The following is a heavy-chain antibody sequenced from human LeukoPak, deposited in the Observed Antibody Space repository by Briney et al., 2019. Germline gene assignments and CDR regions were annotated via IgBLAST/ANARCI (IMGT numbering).Heavy chain of an antibody. CDR2: IYHSGST. V-gene: IGHV4-38-2*02. CDR1: GYSISSGYY. CDR3: ARDRQWLESDVIDI. D-gene: IGHD3-22*01. Sequence: SETLSLTCTVSGYSISSGYYLAWIRQPPGKGLEWIGSIYHSGSTYYNPSLKSRVTISLDTSKNQFSLKLSSVTAADTAVYYCARDRQWLESDVIDIWGQGTMVTVSS. J-gene: IGHJ3*02.